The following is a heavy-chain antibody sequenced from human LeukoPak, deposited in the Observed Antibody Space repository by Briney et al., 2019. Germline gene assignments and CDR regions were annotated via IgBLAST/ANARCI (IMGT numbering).Heavy chain of an antibody. Sequence: PSETLSLTCAVSGVASSNYYWSWVRQSPRKGLEWIGEINHSGYTNYNPSLKSRVTMSIDTSKNQFSLMLTSVTAADTAVYYCTRAVAGHPDWGQGTLVTVSS. D-gene: IGHD6-19*01. V-gene: IGHV4-34*01. CDR3: TRAVAGHPD. CDR2: INHSGYT. CDR1: GVASSNYY. J-gene: IGHJ4*02.